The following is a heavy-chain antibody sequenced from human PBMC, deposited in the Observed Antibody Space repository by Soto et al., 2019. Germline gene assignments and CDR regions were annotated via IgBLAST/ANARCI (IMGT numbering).Heavy chain of an antibody. CDR2: IYYIGST. CDR3: ARRYSHYEKWFDP. D-gene: IGHD4-4*01. CDR1: GGSISSSSYY. V-gene: IGHV4-39*01. Sequence: SETLSLPCTVSGGSISSSSYYWGWIRQPPGKGLEWIGSIYYIGSTYYNPSLKSRVTISVDTSKNQFSLKLSSVTAADTAVYYCARRYSHYEKWFDPCGQGTRVIVSS. J-gene: IGHJ5*02.